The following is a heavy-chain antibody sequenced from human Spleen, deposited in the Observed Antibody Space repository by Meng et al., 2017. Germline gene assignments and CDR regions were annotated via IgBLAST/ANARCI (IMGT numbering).Heavy chain of an antibody. V-gene: IGHV1-8*03. Sequence: ASVKVSCKASGYTFSSYDINWVRQATGQGLEWMGWMNSNSGNTGYAQKFQGRVTITRNTSISTAYMELSGLRSDDTAMYYCARDEDISAAGKLFGDYWGQGTLVTVSS. D-gene: IGHD6-13*01. CDR2: MNSNSGNT. CDR3: ARDEDISAAGKLFGDY. J-gene: IGHJ4*02. CDR1: GYTFSSYD.